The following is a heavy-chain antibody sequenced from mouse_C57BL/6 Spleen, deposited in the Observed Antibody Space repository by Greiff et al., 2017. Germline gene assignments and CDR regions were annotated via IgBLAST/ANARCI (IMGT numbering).Heavy chain of an antibody. CDR3: AKKGAAQATWYFDV. CDR2: IWRGGST. Sequence: VQGVESGPGLVQPSQSLSITCTVSGFSLTSYGVHWVRQSPGKGLEWLGVIWRGGSTDYNAAFMSRLSITKDNSKSQVFFKMNSLQADDTAIYYCAKKGAAQATWYFDVWGTGTTVTVSS. V-gene: IGHV2-5*01. D-gene: IGHD3-2*02. J-gene: IGHJ1*03. CDR1: GFSLTSYG.